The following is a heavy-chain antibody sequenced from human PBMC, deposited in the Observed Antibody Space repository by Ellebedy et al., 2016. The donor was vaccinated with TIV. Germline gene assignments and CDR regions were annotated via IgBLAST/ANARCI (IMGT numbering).Heavy chain of an antibody. V-gene: IGHV4-59*12. Sequence: MPSETLSLTCTVSGGSISSYYWSWIRQPPGKGLEWIGYIYYSGSTNYNPSLKSRVTISVDKSKNQFSLKLSSVTAADTAVYYCARVIGGTMVRGRGGYYYYGMDVWGQGTTVTVSS. CDR1: GGSISSYY. D-gene: IGHD3-10*01. CDR3: ARVIGGTMVRGRGGYYYYGMDV. J-gene: IGHJ6*02. CDR2: IYYSGST.